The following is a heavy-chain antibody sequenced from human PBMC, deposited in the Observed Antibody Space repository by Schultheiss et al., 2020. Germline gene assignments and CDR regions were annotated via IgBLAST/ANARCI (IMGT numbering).Heavy chain of an antibody. CDR1: GGSISSSSYY. J-gene: IGHJ4*02. Sequence: SETLSLTCTVSGGSISSSSYYWGWIRQPPGKGLEWIGYIYYSGSTYYNPSLKSRVTISVDTSKNQFSLKLSSVTAADTAVYYCARGHDYGGSFDYWGQGTLVTVSS. CDR2: IYYSGST. D-gene: IGHD4-23*01. CDR3: ARGHDYGGSFDY. V-gene: IGHV4-39*07.